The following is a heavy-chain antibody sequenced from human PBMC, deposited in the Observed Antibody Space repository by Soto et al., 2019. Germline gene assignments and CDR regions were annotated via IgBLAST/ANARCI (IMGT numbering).Heavy chain of an antibody. CDR3: ARLSPYDSGSYSFRYNWFHP. J-gene: IGHJ5*02. CDR2: MYSGGDT. V-gene: IGHV3-53*01. CDR1: GFSVRSSH. D-gene: IGHD3-10*01. Sequence: EVQLVDSGGGMIQPGGSLRLSCAASGFSVRSSHMSWVRQAPGKGLEWDSIMYSGGDTYYAVSVKGRFTITRDNSKNTAFLQMNTLRHDHPAMYFCARLSPYDSGSYSFRYNWFHPWGQGTLVTVSS.